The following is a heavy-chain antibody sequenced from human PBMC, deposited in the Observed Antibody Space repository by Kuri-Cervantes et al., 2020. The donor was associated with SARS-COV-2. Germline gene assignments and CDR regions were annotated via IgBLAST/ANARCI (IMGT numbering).Heavy chain of an antibody. J-gene: IGHJ4*02. CDR3: ARDRGPALYYDFWSGPFDY. V-gene: IGHV3-48*04. CDR1: GFTFSSYA. CDR2: ISSSGSTI. Sequence: LTCAASGFTFSSYAMSWVRQAPGKGLEWVSYISSSGSTIYYADSVKGRFTISRDNAKNSLYLQMNSLRAEDTAVYYCARDRGPALYYDFWSGPFDYWGQGTLVTVSS. D-gene: IGHD3-3*01.